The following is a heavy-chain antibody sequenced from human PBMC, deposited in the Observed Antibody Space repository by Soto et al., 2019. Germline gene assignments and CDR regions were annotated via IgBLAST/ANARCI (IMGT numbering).Heavy chain of an antibody. D-gene: IGHD6-6*01. CDR1: GFTFSSYG. Sequence: GGSLRLSCAASGFTFSSYGMHWVRQAPGKGLEWVAVISYDGSNKYYADSVKGRFTISRDNSKNTLYLQMNSLRAEDTAVYYCAKDHSVGSSYYYYYYMDVWGKGTTVTVSS. J-gene: IGHJ6*03. CDR2: ISYDGSNK. CDR3: AKDHSVGSSYYYYYYMDV. V-gene: IGHV3-30*18.